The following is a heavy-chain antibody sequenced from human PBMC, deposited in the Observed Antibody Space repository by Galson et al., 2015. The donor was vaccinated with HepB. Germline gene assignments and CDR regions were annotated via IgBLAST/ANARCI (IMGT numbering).Heavy chain of an antibody. V-gene: IGHV1-69*06. D-gene: IGHD6-13*01. J-gene: IGHJ5*02. Sequence: QSGAEVKKPGESLKISCTASGGTFSSYAISWVRQAPGQGLEWMGGIIPIFGTANYAQKFQGRVTITADKSTSTAYMELSSLRSEDTAVYYCARGSIAAPRGWFDPWGQGTLVPVSS. CDR1: GGTFSSYA. CDR3: ARGSIAAPRGWFDP. CDR2: IIPIFGTA.